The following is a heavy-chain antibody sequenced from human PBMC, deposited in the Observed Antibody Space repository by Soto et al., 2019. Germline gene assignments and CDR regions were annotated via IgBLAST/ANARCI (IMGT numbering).Heavy chain of an antibody. CDR1: GGPIGRYY. Sequence: SETLSLTCTVSGGPIGRYYWSWIRQPPGKGLEWIGYIYYSGSTNYNPSLKSRVTISVDTSKNQFSLKLSSVTAADTAVYYCARLPTVTEYYYDYWGQGTLVTVSS. D-gene: IGHD4-17*01. V-gene: IGHV4-59*08. CDR2: IYYSGST. J-gene: IGHJ4*02. CDR3: ARLPTVTEYYYDY.